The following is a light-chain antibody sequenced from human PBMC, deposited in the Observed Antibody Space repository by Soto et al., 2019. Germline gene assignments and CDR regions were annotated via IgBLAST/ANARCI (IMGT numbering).Light chain of an antibody. Sequence: DIQMTQSPSSLSASVGDRDTVTCRASQSIDTYLNWYQQRPGQAPKLLIYVASTLQSGVPSRFSGSGSGTHFTLTISSLQPEDFATYYCQQNQDIPPTFGQGTRVERK. CDR3: QQNQDIPPT. V-gene: IGKV1-39*01. CDR1: QSIDTY. J-gene: IGKJ1*01. CDR2: VAS.